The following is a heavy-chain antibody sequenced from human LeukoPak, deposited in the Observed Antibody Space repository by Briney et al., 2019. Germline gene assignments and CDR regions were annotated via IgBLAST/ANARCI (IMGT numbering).Heavy chain of an antibody. CDR2: IDWDDDS. V-gene: IGHV2-70*11. CDR3: ARMATGGYAYDY. CDR1: GFSLSTRGMC. D-gene: IGHD5-12*01. J-gene: IGHJ4*02. Sequence: SSPALVKPTQTLTLTCTFSGFSLSTRGMCVSWIRQPPGKALEWLARIDWDDDSYSSTSLKTRLTISKHTSKNQVVLTMTNMDPVDTAPYYCARMATGGYAYDYWGQGTLVTVSS.